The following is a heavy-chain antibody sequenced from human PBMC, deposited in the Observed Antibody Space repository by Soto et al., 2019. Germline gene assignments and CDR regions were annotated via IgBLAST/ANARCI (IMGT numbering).Heavy chain of an antibody. D-gene: IGHD5-18*01. CDR2: INHSGST. CDR1: GGSFSGYY. J-gene: IGHJ5*02. CDR3: ARSRIQLWLRLRWFDP. V-gene: IGHV4-34*01. Sequence: PSETLSLTCAVYGGSFSGYYWSWIRQPPGKGLEWIGEINHSGSTNYNPSLKSRVTISVDTSKNQFSLKLSSVTAADTAVYYCARSRIQLWLRLRWFDPWGQGTLVTVSS.